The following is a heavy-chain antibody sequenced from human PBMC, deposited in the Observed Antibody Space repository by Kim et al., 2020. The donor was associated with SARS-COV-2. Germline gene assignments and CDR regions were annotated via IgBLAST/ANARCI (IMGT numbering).Heavy chain of an antibody. Sequence: FPGRVTMTEDTSTDTAYMELSSLRSEDTAVYYCATSAAAGRLYWFDPWGQGTLVTVSS. D-gene: IGHD6-13*01. J-gene: IGHJ5*02. CDR3: ATSAAAGRLYWFDP. V-gene: IGHV1-24*01.